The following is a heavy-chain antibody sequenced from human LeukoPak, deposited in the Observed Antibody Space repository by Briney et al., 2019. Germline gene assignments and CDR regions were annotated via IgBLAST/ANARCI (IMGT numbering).Heavy chain of an antibody. CDR2: ISYDGSNK. D-gene: IGHD2-15*01. CDR3: ARARYCSGGSCPNEFFQH. J-gene: IGHJ1*01. V-gene: IGHV3-30*04. Sequence: GRSLRLSCAASGFTFSSYAMHWVRQAPGKGLEWAAVISYDGSNKYYADSVNGRFTISRHNSKNTLYLQMNSLRAEDTAVYYCARARYCSGGSCPNEFFQHWGQGTLVTVSS. CDR1: GFTFSSYA.